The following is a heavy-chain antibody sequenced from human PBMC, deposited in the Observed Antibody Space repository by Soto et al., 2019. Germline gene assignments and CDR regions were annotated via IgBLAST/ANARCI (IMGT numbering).Heavy chain of an antibody. CDR1: GGSVSSTRSA. D-gene: IGHD2-8*01. J-gene: IGHJ6*02. CDR3: ARDKYCTNGVCYTGYYYYGMDI. V-gene: IGHV6-1*01. CDR2: TYYRSKWYN. Sequence: PTPAVSITCEICGGSVSSTRSAWNWFRQSPSRGLEWLGRTYYRSKWYNDYAVSVKSRITINPDTSKNQFSLQLNSVTPEDTAVYYCARDKYCTNGVCYTGYYYYGMDIWGQATTGTVSS.